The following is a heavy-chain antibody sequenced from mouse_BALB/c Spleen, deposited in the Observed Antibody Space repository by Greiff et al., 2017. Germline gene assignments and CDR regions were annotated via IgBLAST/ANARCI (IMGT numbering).Heavy chain of an antibody. J-gene: IGHJ4*01. CDR1: GYTFTSYW. CDR2: IDPSDSYT. CDR3: ARSYYGNHAMDY. Sequence: VQLQQSGAELVKPGASVKLSCKASGYTFTSYWMHWVKQRPGQGLEWIGEIDPSDSYTNYNQKFKGKATLTVDKSSSTAYMQLSSLTSEDSAVYYCARSYYGNHAMDYWGQGTSVTVSS. V-gene: IGHV1-69*02. D-gene: IGHD2-1*01.